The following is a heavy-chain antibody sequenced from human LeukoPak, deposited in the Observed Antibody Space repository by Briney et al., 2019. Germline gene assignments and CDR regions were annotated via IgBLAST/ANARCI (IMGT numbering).Heavy chain of an antibody. D-gene: IGHD5-24*01. J-gene: IGHJ6*02. CDR2: LRQDGREV. V-gene: IGHV3-7*01. Sequence: GGSLRLSCVGTGFTCSQEWMSWFRQAPGEGLEWVANLRQDGREVYYAYSVKGRFTVSRDNAKNSLFLQMNALGVDDTAIYFCARAPWTGIPYKMDVWAQGTTVTVSS. CDR1: GFTCSQEW. CDR3: ARAPWTGIPYKMDV.